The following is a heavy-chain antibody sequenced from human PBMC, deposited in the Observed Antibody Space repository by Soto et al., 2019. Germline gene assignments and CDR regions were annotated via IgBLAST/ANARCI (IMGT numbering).Heavy chain of an antibody. CDR3: ASTEDFFDY. CDR2: IFYSGST. J-gene: IGHJ4*02. V-gene: IGHV4-31*03. CDR1: GVSLTSGTYY. Sequence: SETLSLTCSVSGVSLTSGTYYWSWIRQHPGKGLEWIGYIFYSGSTDYNPSLKSRVNISVDTSKNQFSLKLSSVTAADTAVYYCASTEDFFDYWGQGTLVTVPS.